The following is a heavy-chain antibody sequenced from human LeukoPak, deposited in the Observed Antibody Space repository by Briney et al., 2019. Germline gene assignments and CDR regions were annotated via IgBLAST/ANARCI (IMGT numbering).Heavy chain of an antibody. CDR1: GYTFTSYD. D-gene: IGHD4-17*01. V-gene: IGHV1-8*01. Sequence: GASVKVSCKASGYTFTSYDINWVRQATGQGLEWMGWMNPNSGNTGYAQKFQGRVTMTRNTSISTAYMELSSLRSEDTAVYYCARAPRWQQTVTTYYYYYGMDVWGQGTTVTVSS. J-gene: IGHJ6*02. CDR3: ARAPRWQQTVTTYYYYYGMDV. CDR2: MNPNSGNT.